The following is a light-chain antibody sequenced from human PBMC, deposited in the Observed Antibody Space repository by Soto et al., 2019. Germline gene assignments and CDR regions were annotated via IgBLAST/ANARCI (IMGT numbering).Light chain of an antibody. CDR1: SSDVGGYNY. V-gene: IGLV2-11*01. Sequence: QSALTQPRSVSGSPGQSVTISCTGTSSDVGGYNYVSWYQQHPGKAPKLMIYDVSQRPSGVPDRFSGPKSGNTASLTISGLQAEDEADYYCCSYAGSYVVFGGGTKVTVL. CDR3: CSYAGSYVV. J-gene: IGLJ2*01. CDR2: DVS.